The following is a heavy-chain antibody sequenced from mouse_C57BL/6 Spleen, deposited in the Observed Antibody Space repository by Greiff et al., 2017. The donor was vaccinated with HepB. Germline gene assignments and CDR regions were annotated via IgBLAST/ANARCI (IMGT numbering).Heavy chain of an antibody. Sequence: EVQGVESGGGLVKPGGSLKLSCAASGFTFSSYAMSWVRQTPEKRLEWVATISDGGSYTYYPDNVKGRFTISRDNAKNNLYLQMSHLKSEDTAMYYCARSGLDVGAFDYWGQGTTLTVSS. J-gene: IGHJ2*01. CDR2: ISDGGSYT. CDR1: GFTFSSYA. CDR3: ARSGLDVGAFDY. D-gene: IGHD3-1*01. V-gene: IGHV5-4*01.